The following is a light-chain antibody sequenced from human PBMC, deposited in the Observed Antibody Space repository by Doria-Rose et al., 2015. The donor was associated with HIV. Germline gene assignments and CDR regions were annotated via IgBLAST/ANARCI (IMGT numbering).Light chain of an antibody. CDR3: HQYGTSWT. CDR1: QSFSSTY. J-gene: IGKJ1*01. V-gene: IGKV3-20*01. Sequence: EIVLTQSPGTLSLSPGERATLSCRASQSFSSTYLAWYQQKPGQAPSLLIYDGSTRATGIPDGFCASGSGTDFTLTINRLEPEDFALYYCHQYGTSWTFGQGTKVEI. CDR2: DGS.